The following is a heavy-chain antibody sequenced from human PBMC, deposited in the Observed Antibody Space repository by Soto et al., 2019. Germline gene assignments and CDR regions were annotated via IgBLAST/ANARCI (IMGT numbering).Heavy chain of an antibody. CDR1: VGSITNSPW. Sequence: PAETLSLTFAVSVGSITNSPWWSWVRQAPGKGLEWIGEIYHNGTTNYNPPLESRVTMSVDKSKNQFSLNLRSMTADDTAVYHCAVHLGQNYYTMDVWGQGTKVTVSS. CDR2: IYHNGTT. V-gene: IGHV4-4*02. J-gene: IGHJ6*02. CDR3: AVHLGQNYYTMDV.